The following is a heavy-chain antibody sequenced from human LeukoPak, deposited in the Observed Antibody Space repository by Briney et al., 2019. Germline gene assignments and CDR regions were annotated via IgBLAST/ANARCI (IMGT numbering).Heavy chain of an antibody. Sequence: SETLSLTCTVSGGSISSSSYYWGWIRQPPGKGLEWIGSIYYSGSIYYNPSLKSRVTISVDTSKNQFSLKLSSVTAADTAVYYCARAIGTQYSSSWYGYYYYGMDVWGQGTTVTVSS. D-gene: IGHD6-13*01. CDR1: GGSISSSSYY. J-gene: IGHJ6*02. V-gene: IGHV4-39*07. CDR2: IYYSGSI. CDR3: ARAIGTQYSSSWYGYYYYGMDV.